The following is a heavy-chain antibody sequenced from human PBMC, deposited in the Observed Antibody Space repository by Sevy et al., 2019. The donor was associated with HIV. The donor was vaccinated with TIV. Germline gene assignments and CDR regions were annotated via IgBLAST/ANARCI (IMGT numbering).Heavy chain of an antibody. Sequence: GGSLRLSCAASGFTFRSYGMHWVRQAPGKALEWVAVISNDGGNQYCADSVKGRFTISRDNSKNTVYLQMISLRAEDTAVYYCAKDVSDGYNYFLDFWGQGALVTVSS. V-gene: IGHV3-30*18. D-gene: IGHD5-12*01. CDR1: GFTFRSYG. CDR3: AKDVSDGYNYFLDF. CDR2: ISNDGGNQ. J-gene: IGHJ4*02.